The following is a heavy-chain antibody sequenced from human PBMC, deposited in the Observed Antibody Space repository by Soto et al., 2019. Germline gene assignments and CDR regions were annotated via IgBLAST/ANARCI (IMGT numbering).Heavy chain of an antibody. Sequence: GASVKVSCKASGYTFTSNGSSWVRQAPGQGLEWMGWISAYNGNTNYAQKLQGRVTMTTDTSTSTAYMELRSLRSDDTAVYYCARDVEIIAPAGPRWSAPWGQGTLVTVSS. D-gene: IGHD6-13*01. J-gene: IGHJ5*02. CDR2: ISAYNGNT. CDR1: GYTFTSNG. CDR3: ARDVEIIAPAGPRWSAP. V-gene: IGHV1-18*01.